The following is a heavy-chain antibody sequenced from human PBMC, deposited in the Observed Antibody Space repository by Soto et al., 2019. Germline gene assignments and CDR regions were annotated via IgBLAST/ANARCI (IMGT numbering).Heavy chain of an antibody. J-gene: IGHJ4*02. CDR2: MNPNSGNT. Sequence: QVQLLQSGAEVKKPGASVKVSCKASGYTFPSYNINWVRQATGQGHEWMGWMNPNSGNTGYAQKFLGGVTMTRDSSISTAYIELSSLRSEDTDVYYCAREEFYGSGSSGYWGQGTLVTVSS. CDR1: GYTFPSYN. D-gene: IGHD3-10*01. V-gene: IGHV1-8*01. CDR3: AREEFYGSGSSGY.